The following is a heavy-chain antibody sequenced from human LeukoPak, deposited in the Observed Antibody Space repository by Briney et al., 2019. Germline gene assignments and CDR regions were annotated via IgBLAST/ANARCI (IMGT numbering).Heavy chain of an antibody. CDR3: ARDTGFSYGSGSRGGWYFDY. J-gene: IGHJ4*02. D-gene: IGHD3-10*01. CDR2: IWYDGSYK. V-gene: IGHV3-33*01. CDR1: GFTFSSYG. Sequence: PGRSLRLSCAASGFTFSSYGMHWVRQAPGKGLEWVAVIWYDGSYKYYADSVKGRFTISRDISKNTLYLQMNSLRAEDTAVYYCARDTGFSYGSGSRGGWYFDYWGQGTLVTVSS.